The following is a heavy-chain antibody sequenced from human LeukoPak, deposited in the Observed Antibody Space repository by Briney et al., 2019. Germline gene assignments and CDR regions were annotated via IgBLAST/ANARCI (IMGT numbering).Heavy chain of an antibody. CDR3: ARHKSGYVAEHAFDI. CDR1: GGSISTNNYY. D-gene: IGHD5-12*01. CDR2: IHYSGST. V-gene: IGHV4-61*05. Sequence: ESGPGLVKPSETLSLTCTVSGGSISTNNYYWGWIRQPPGKGLEYIGYIHYSGSTNYSPSLKSRVTISVDTSNKQFSLKLSSVTAADTALYYCARHKSGYVAEHAFDIWGQGTMVTVSS. J-gene: IGHJ3*02.